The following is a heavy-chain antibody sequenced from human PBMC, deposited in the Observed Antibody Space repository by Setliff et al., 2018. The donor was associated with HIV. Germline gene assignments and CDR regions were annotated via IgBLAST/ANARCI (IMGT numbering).Heavy chain of an antibody. CDR1: GFTFSSYA. J-gene: IGHJ6*04. D-gene: IGHD3-10*01. V-gene: IGHV3-23*01. Sequence: GSLRLSCAASGFTFSSYAMSWVRQAPGKGLEWVSAISGSGGSTYYADSVKGRFTISRDNSKNTLYLQMNSLRAEDTAVYYCAKDRGSGSYSDVWGKGTTVTVSS. CDR3: AKDRGSGSYSDV. CDR2: ISGSGGST.